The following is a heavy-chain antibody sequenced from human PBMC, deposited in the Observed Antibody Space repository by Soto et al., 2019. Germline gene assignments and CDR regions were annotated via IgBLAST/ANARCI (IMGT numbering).Heavy chain of an antibody. D-gene: IGHD2-2*01. J-gene: IGHJ4*02. Sequence: EVQLLESGGGLVQPGGSLRLSCAASGFTFSSYAMSWVRQAPGKGLEWVSIISGSGGSTYYADSVKGRFTISRDNSKNTLYLQMNSLRAEDTAVYYCAKDGDVLGYCTSASCYEGPLADYWGQGTLVTVSS. CDR1: GFTFSSYA. CDR3: AKDGDVLGYCTSASCYEGPLADY. CDR2: ISGSGGST. V-gene: IGHV3-23*01.